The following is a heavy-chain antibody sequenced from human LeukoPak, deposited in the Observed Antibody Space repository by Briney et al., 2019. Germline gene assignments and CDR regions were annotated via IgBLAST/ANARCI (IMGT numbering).Heavy chain of an antibody. CDR1: GFTFSTYS. D-gene: IGHD3-10*01. J-gene: IGHJ4*02. CDR2: IRSKGYGGTT. CDR3: SRATFTNTWYGGY. Sequence: GGSLRLSCAASGFTFSTYSINWVRQAPGKGLEWVGFIRSKGYGGTTEYAASVKGRFTISRDDSKSIAYLQMNSLKTEDAAVYYCSRATFTNTWYGGYWGQGTMVTVSS. V-gene: IGHV3-49*04.